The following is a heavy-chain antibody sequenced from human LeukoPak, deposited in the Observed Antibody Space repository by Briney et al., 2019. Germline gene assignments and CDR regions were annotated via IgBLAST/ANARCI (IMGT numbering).Heavy chain of an antibody. CDR2: ISSSSSYI. D-gene: IGHD3-22*01. J-gene: IGHJ4*02. Sequence: KPGGSLRLSCAASGFTFTSYWMSWVRQAPGKGLEWVSSISSSSSYIYYADSVKGQFTISRDNAKNSLYLQMNSLRAEDTAVYYCANSAYDSSGYMGYWGQGTLVTVSS. CDR3: ANSAYDSSGYMGY. CDR1: GFTFTSYW. V-gene: IGHV3-21*01.